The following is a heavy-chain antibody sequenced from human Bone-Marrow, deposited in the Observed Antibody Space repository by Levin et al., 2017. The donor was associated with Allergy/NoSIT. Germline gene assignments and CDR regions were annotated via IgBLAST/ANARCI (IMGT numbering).Heavy chain of an antibody. J-gene: IGHJ4*02. D-gene: IGHD5-12*01. CDR3: ASRKVVVATIIEERGFDY. Sequence: SETLSLTCTVSGGSVSSGSYYWSWIRQPPGKGLEWIGYIYYSGSTNYNPSLKSRVTISVDTSKNQFSLKLSSVTAADTAVYYCASRKVVVATIIEERGFDYWGQGTLVTVSS. V-gene: IGHV4-61*01. CDR1: GGSVSSGSYY. CDR2: IYYSGST.